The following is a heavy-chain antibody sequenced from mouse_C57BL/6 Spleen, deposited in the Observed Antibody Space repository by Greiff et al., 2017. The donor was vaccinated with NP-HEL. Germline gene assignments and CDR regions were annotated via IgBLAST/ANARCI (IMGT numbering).Heavy chain of an antibody. Sequence: DVHLVESGGGLVKPGGSLKLSCAASGFTFSSYAMSWVRQTPEKRLEWVATISDGGSYTYYPDNVKGRFTISRDNAKNNLYLQMSHLKSEDTAMYYCARDRITTVVAREFAYWGQGTLVTVSA. CDR2: ISDGGSYT. CDR3: ARDRITTVVAREFAY. D-gene: IGHD1-1*01. CDR1: GFTFSSYA. V-gene: IGHV5-4*01. J-gene: IGHJ3*01.